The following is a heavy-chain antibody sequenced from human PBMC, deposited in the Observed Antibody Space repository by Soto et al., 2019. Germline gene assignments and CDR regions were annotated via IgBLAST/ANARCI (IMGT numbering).Heavy chain of an antibody. V-gene: IGHV1-69*12. CDR3: ASHSGSSPEGRYYYGMDV. CDR1: GGTFSSYA. J-gene: IGHJ6*02. CDR2: IIPIFGTA. Sequence: QVQLVQSGAEVKKPGSSVKVSCKASGGTFSSYAISWVRQAPGQGLEWMGGIIPIFGTADYAQKFQGRGTITAAEXTXTXXMELSSLRSEDTAVYYCASHSGSSPEGRYYYGMDVWGLGTTVTVSS. D-gene: IGHD1-26*01.